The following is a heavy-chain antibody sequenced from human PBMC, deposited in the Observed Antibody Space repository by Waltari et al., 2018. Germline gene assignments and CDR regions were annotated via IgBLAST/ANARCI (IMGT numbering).Heavy chain of an antibody. J-gene: IGHJ4*02. Sequence: EVQLVQSGAEVKKPGATVKIPCQASGYTFPDYYMHWVQQAPGKGLEWMGRVDPEDGETIYAEKFQGRVTITADTSTDTAYMELSSLRSEDTAVYYCATFVVPPTFDYWGQGTLVTVSS. V-gene: IGHV1-69-2*01. D-gene: IGHD3-10*01. CDR2: VDPEDGET. CDR1: GYTFPDYY. CDR3: ATFVVPPTFDY.